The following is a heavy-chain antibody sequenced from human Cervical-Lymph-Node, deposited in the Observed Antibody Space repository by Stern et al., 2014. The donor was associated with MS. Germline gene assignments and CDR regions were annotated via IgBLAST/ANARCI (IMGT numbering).Heavy chain of an antibody. CDR1: GYTFTAYF. J-gene: IGHJ4*02. D-gene: IGHD3-16*01. CDR3: ARDRGSYSDY. CDR2: ISPKTGSA. V-gene: IGHV1-2*02. Sequence: QLPLVQFGAEVEGFGASVKDYCKASGYTFTAYFFHWVRQDPGQGLEWMGWISPKTGSATYAQKFQDRVTMTRDTSINTGYMELSSLRSDDTAVYYCARDRGSYSDYWGQGTLVAVSS.